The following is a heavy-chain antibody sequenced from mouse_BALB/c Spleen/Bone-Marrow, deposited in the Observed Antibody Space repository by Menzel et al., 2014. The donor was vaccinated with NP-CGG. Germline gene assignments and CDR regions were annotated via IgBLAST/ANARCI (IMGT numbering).Heavy chain of an antibody. CDR1: GFNIKDTY. J-gene: IGHJ2*01. Sequence: VQLQQSGAEVVKPGASVKLSCTASGFNIKDTYMHWVKQRPEQGLEWIGRIDPANGITKYDPKFQGKTTITADTSSNTAYLQLSSLTSEDTAVYYCARYDYGVYFDYWGQGTTLTVSS. V-gene: IGHV14-3*02. D-gene: IGHD2-4*01. CDR3: ARYDYGVYFDY. CDR2: IDPANGIT.